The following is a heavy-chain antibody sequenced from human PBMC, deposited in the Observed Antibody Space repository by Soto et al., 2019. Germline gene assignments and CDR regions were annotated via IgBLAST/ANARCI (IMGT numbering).Heavy chain of an antibody. CDR2: IIPIFGTA. D-gene: IGHD3-3*01. V-gene: IGHV1-69*01. CDR3: ARYRSQFTIFGVVTDYYYYGMDV. J-gene: IGHJ6*02. Sequence: QVQLVQSGAEVKKPGSSVKVSCKASGGTFSSYAISWVRQAPGQGLEWMGGIIPIFGTANYAQKFQGRVTITADESTSTAYMELSSLRSEDTAVYYCARYRSQFTIFGVVTDYYYYGMDVWGQGTTVTVSS. CDR1: GGTFSSYA.